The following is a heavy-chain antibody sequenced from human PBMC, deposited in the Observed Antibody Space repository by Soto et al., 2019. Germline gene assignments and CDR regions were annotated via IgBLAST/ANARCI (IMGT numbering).Heavy chain of an antibody. CDR3: AREDYYGSFDS. CDR1: GFTFSSYT. V-gene: IGHV3-64*02. D-gene: IGHD3-10*01. CDR2: ISSIGGIT. Sequence: PGGSLRLSCEASGFTFSSYTMHWVRQAPGKGLEYVSGISSIGGITFYADSVKGRFIMSRDNSKNTLFLQVGSLRAEDVAVYYCAREDYYGSFDSWGQGTLVTVSS. J-gene: IGHJ4*02.